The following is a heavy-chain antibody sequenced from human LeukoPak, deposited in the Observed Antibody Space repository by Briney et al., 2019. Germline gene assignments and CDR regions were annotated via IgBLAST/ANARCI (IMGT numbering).Heavy chain of an antibody. V-gene: IGHV3-7*01. D-gene: IGHD3-22*01. CDR2: IKQDGSEK. Sequence: GGSLRLSCAASGFTFSSYWMNWGRQAPGKGLEWVANIKQDGSEKFYVDSVKGRFTISRDNAKNSLFLQINSLRAEDTGVYYCARAPSEIGGYYPEYFRHWGQGTLVIVSS. J-gene: IGHJ1*01. CDR3: ARAPSEIGGYYPEYFRH. CDR1: GFTFSSYW.